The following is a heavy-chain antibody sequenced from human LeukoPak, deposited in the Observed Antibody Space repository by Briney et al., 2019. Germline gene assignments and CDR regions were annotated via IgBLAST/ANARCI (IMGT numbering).Heavy chain of an antibody. CDR1: GYTFTIYG. Sequence: ASVKVSCKASGYTFTIYGISWVRQAPGQALEWMGWISAYNGNTNYAQKLQGRVTMTTDTSTSTAYMELRSLRSDDTAVYYCARDQGPVDTAMVTSDYWGQGTLVTVSS. CDR3: ARDQGPVDTAMVTSDY. CDR2: ISAYNGNT. J-gene: IGHJ4*02. D-gene: IGHD5-18*01. V-gene: IGHV1-18*01.